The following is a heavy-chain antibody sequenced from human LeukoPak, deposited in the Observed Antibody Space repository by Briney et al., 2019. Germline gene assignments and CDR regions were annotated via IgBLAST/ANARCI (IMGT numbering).Heavy chain of an antibody. CDR1: GFTFRSFA. CDR2: ISGGGDFT. J-gene: IGHJ6*03. CDR3: AKSVFDSSGDPYMDV. Sequence: PGGSLRLSCAASGFTFRSFAMNWVRQAPGKGLECVSAISGGGDFTKYADSVKGRFTISRDNSKSTLYLQMNSLRAEDTAVYYCAKSVFDSSGDPYMDVWGKGTPVTISS. D-gene: IGHD3-22*01. V-gene: IGHV3-23*01.